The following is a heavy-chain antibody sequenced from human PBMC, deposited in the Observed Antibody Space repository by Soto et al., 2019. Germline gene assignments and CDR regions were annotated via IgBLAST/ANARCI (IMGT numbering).Heavy chain of an antibody. D-gene: IGHD3-22*01. CDR3: ARGPPYLIRLLPHGGFDP. CDR1: GGSISSGGHS. V-gene: IGHV4-30-2*01. CDR2: IYHSGST. Sequence: SETLSLTCAVSGGSISSGGHSWSWIRQPPGKGLEWIGYIYHSGSTYYNPSLKSRVTISVDRSKNQFSLKLSSVTAADTAVYYCARGPPYLIRLLPHGGFDPWGQGTRVTVSS. J-gene: IGHJ5*02.